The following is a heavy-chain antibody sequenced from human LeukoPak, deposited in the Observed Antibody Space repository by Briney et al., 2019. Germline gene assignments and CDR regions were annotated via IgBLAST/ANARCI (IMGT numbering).Heavy chain of an antibody. D-gene: IGHD2-2*01. V-gene: IGHV3-30*18. CDR3: AKDRCSSTSCVPHY. CDR2: ISYDGSNK. CDR1: GFTFSSYG. Sequence: PGGSLRLSCAASGFTFSSYGMHWVRQAPGKGLEWVAVISYDGSNKYYADSVKGRFTISRDNSKNTLYLQMNSLRAEDTAVYYCAKDRCSSTSCVPHYWGQGTLSPSPQ. J-gene: IGHJ4*02.